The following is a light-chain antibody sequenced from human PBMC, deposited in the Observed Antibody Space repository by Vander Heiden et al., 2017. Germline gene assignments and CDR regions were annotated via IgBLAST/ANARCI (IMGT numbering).Light chain of an antibody. J-gene: IGLJ2*01. Sequence: SYVLTQPPSVSVAPGQTARTTCGGNNIGSKSVPWYQQKPGQAPVLVVLEDLDRPSGIPGRFAGSNSSKAATLTISGVEAGDEADYYCQVWGSSSDHVVFGGGTKLTVL. V-gene: IGLV3-21*02. CDR3: QVWGSSSDHVV. CDR1: NIGSKS. CDR2: EDL.